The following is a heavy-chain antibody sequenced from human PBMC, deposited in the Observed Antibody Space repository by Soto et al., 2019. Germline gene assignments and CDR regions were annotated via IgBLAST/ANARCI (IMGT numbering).Heavy chain of an antibody. CDR1: GGSFSGYY. J-gene: IGHJ4*02. CDR2: INHSGST. Sequence: PSETLSLTCAVYGGSFSGYYWSWIRQPPGKGLEWIGEINHSGSTNYNPSLKSRVTISADTSKNQFSLKLSSVTAADTAVYYCARARYYYDSSGYYIYWGQGTLVTVSS. CDR3: ARARYYYDSSGYYIY. D-gene: IGHD3-22*01. V-gene: IGHV4-34*01.